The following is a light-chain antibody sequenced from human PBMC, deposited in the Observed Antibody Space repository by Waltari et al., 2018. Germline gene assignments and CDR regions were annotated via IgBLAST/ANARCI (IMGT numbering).Light chain of an antibody. CDR3: SSYTSSSTRV. Sequence: QSALTQPASVSGSPGQSITISCTGTSSDVGGYKYVSWYQQHPGKAPKLMIYDVSNRPSGVSNRFSGSKSGNTDSLTISGLQAEDEADYYCSSYTSSSTRVFGGGTKLTVL. CDR2: DVS. V-gene: IGLV2-14*03. J-gene: IGLJ3*02. CDR1: SSDVGGYKY.